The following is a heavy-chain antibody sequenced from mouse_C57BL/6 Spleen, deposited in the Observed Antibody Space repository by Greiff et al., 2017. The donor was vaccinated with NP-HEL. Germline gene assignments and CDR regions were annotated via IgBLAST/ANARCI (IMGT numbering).Heavy chain of an antibody. J-gene: IGHJ2*01. Sequence: QVQLQQPGAELVRPGTSVKLSCKASGYTFTSYWMHWVKQRPGQGLEWIGVIDPSDSYTNYNQKFKGKATLTVDTSSSTAYMQLSSLTSEDSAVYYCASGLRLPDYWGQGTTLTVSS. CDR1: GYTFTSYW. V-gene: IGHV1-59*01. D-gene: IGHD3-2*02. CDR2: IDPSDSYT. CDR3: ASGLRLPDY.